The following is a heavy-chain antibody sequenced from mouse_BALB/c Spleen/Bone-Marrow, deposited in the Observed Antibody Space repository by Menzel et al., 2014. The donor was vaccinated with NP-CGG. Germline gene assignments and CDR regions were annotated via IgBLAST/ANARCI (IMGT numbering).Heavy chain of an antibody. V-gene: IGHV3-2*02. J-gene: IGHJ2*01. CDR3: ARGTLY. Sequence: VQLQQSGPGLVKPSQSLSLTCTVTGYSITSDYAWNWIRQFPGNKLEWMGYISYSGSTSYNPSLKSRIPITRDPSKNQFFLQLNSVTNEDTATYYCARGTLYWGQGTTLTVSS. CDR1: GYSITSDYA. CDR2: ISYSGST.